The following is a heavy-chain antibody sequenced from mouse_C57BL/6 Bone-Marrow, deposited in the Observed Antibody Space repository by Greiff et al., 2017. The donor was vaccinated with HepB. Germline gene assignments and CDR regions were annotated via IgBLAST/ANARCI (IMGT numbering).Heavy chain of an antibody. CDR3: ARSPPNCLLLAMDY. CDR2: IDPNSGGT. V-gene: IGHV1-72*01. J-gene: IGHJ4*01. Sequence: QVQLQQPGAELVKPGASVKLSCKASGYTFTSYWMHWVKQRPGRGLEWMGRIDPNSGGTKYNEKFKSKATLTVDKPSSTAYMQLSSLTSEDSAVYYWARSPPNCLLLAMDYWGQGTSVTVSS. D-gene: IGHD4-1*01. CDR1: GYTFTSYW.